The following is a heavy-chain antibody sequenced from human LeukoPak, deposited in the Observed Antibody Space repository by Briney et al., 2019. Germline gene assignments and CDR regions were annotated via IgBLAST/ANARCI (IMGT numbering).Heavy chain of an antibody. Sequence: ASVKVSCKASGYTFTAYYIHWVRQAPGQGLEWVGRINCNSAGTNYAQKFRGRVTMTRDTSISTVYMELTSLRSDDTAVYYCAFQTIVANTQGDAFDIWGQGTTVIVSS. CDR3: AFQTIVANTQGDAFDI. CDR1: GYTFTAYY. V-gene: IGHV1-2*06. CDR2: INCNSAGT. D-gene: IGHD5-12*01. J-gene: IGHJ3*02.